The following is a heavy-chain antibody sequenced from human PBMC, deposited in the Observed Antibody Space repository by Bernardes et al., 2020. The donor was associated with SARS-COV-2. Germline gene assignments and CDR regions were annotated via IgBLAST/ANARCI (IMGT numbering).Heavy chain of an antibody. CDR3: ARDIHGGCNGDRPPVH. D-gene: IGHD2-15*01. CDR2: IAYDDGHK. CDR1: GFTFTSFG. V-gene: IGHV3-30*02. Sequence: GGSLRLSCAASGFTFTSFGMHWVRQAPGKGLEWVAFIAYDDGHKYYADSVKGRFTISRDNSKNTLYVQMNSLRSEDTAVYFCARDIHGGCNGDRPPVHRGQGTRVPLPS. J-gene: IGHJ4*01.